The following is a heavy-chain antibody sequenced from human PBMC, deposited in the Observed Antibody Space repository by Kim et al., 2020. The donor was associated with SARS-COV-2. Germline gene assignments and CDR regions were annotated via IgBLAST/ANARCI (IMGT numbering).Heavy chain of an antibody. CDR3: AKDSVRQWLRDAFDI. D-gene: IGHD6-19*01. CDR1: GFTFSSYA. Sequence: GGSLRLSCAASGFTFSSYAMSWVRQAPGKGLEWVSAISGSGGSTYYADSVKGRFTISRDNNKNTLYLQMNSLRAEDTAVYYWAKDSVRQWLRDAFDIWGQGTMVTVSS. CDR2: ISGSGGST. J-gene: IGHJ3*02. V-gene: IGHV3-23*01.